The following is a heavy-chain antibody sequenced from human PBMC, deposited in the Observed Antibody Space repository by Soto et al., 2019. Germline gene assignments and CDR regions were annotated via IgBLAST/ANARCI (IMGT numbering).Heavy chain of an antibody. Sequence: GGLRLSCAASGFRFSTSSMAWVRQPPGKGLEWVSAISPSASDTLYADSVKGRFTISRDNSQNTLFLQMTSLRADDTAVYYCAKGGYTFAYEWGQGALVTVSS. CDR1: GFRFSTSS. V-gene: IGHV3-23*01. CDR3: AKGGYTFAYE. D-gene: IGHD5-18*01. J-gene: IGHJ4*02. CDR2: ISPSASDT.